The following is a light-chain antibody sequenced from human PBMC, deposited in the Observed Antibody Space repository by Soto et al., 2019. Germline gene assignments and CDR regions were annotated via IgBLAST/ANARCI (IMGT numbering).Light chain of an antibody. Sequence: EIEMTQSPATLSVSPGERDTLSCRASQSVSSNLAWYQQKPGQAPRLLIYGASTRATGIPARFSGSGSGTEFTLTISSLQSEDFAVYYCQQYNNWPPMAFGQGTKVEIK. CDR3: QQYNNWPPMA. CDR1: QSVSSN. J-gene: IGKJ1*01. V-gene: IGKV3-15*01. CDR2: GAS.